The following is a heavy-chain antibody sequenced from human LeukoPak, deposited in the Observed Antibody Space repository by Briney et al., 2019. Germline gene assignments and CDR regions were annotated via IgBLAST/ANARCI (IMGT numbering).Heavy chain of an antibody. CDR3: ARQGAAGKYYYYYMDV. Sequence: GESLKISCQGSGYNFPIYWIGWARQMPGQGLEWMGIIYPDDSNTIYGPSFQGQVTISADKSINTAYLEWSSLKASDTAIYYCARQGAAGKYYYYYMDVWGKGTTVTVSS. V-gene: IGHV5-51*01. CDR1: GYNFPIYW. CDR2: IYPDDSNT. D-gene: IGHD6-13*01. J-gene: IGHJ6*03.